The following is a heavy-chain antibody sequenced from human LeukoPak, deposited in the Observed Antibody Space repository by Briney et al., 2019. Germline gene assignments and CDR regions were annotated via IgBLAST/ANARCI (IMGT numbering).Heavy chain of an antibody. J-gene: IGHJ4*02. CDR1: GFTFSSFW. Sequence: QPGGSLRLSCEASGFTFSSFWMNWVRQAPGKGLEWVANIDQDGSEKYLVDSVKGRFTISRDNAKNSLFLQMNSLRAEDTALYYCVRGYCSSTSCPTLYYYWGQGTLVTVSS. CDR3: VRGYCSSTSCPTLYYY. V-gene: IGHV3-7*01. CDR2: IDQDGSEK. D-gene: IGHD2-2*01.